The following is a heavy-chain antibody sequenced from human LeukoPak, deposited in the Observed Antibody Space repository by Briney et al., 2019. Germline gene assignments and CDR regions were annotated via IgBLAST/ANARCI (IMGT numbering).Heavy chain of an antibody. Sequence: GGSLRLSCAASGFTFSSYAMHWVRQAPGKGLEWVAVISYDGSNKYYADSVKGRFTISRDNSKNTLYLQMNSLRAEDTAVYYCAKNDVDYYYYYMDVWGKGTTVTISS. J-gene: IGHJ6*03. CDR2: ISYDGSNK. CDR1: GFTFSSYA. V-gene: IGHV3-30*04. CDR3: AKNDVDYYYYYMDV. D-gene: IGHD1-1*01.